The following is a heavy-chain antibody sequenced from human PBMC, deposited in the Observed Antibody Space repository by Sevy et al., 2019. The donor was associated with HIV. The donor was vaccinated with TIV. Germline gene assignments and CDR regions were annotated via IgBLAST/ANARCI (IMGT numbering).Heavy chain of an antibody. CDR3: VRGHYYDSSGYYHTRDYYFEY. CDR1: GGSISSHY. J-gene: IGHJ4*02. Sequence: SETLSLTCTVSGGSISSHYWSWIRQPAGEGLEWIGHIYSSGSTNDNPSLKSRVTMSVDSSKNQFSLTLNSVTAADTAVYYCVRGHYYDSSGYYHTRDYYFEYWGQGTLVTVSS. V-gene: IGHV4-4*07. CDR2: IYSSGST. D-gene: IGHD3-22*01.